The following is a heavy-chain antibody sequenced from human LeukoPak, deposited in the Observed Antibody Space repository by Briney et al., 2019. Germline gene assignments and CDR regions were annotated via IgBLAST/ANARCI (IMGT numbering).Heavy chain of an antibody. CDR1: GYTFTSDD. V-gene: IGHV1-8*01. Sequence: ASVKVSCKASGYTFTSDDINWVRQATGQWLEWMGRMSPNSGNTGYAQKFQGRVTMTRNTSISTAYMELSSLRSEDTAVYYCARDRVPYSSSSGGGYWGQGTLVTVSS. CDR2: MSPNSGNT. CDR3: ARDRVPYSSSSGGGY. D-gene: IGHD6-6*01. J-gene: IGHJ4*02.